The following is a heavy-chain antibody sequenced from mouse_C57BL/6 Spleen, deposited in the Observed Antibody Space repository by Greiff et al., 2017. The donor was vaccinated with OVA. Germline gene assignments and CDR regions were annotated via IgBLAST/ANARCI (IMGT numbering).Heavy chain of an antibody. D-gene: IGHD2-4*01. CDR3: ARPGDYDVAWFAY. V-gene: IGHV5-17*01. J-gene: IGHJ3*01. CDR1: GFTFSDYG. CDR2: ISSGSSTI. Sequence: EVKLMESGGGLVKPGGSLKLSCAASGFTFSDYGMHWVRQAPEKGLEWVAYISSGSSTIYYADTVKGRFTISRDNAKNTLFLQMTSLRSEDTAMYYCARPGDYDVAWFAYWGQGTLVTVSA.